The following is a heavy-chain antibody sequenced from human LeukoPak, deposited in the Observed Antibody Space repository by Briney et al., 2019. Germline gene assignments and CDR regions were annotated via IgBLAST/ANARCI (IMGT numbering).Heavy chain of an antibody. CDR3: ARGNGQFDY. Sequence: PSETLSLTCAVYGGSFTGYYWSWIRQPLGKGLEWIGEINHSGNTNYNPSLKSRVTISVDTSKNQFSLKLSSVTAADTAVYYCARGNGQFDYWGQGTLVTVSS. CDR1: GGSFTGYY. J-gene: IGHJ4*02. V-gene: IGHV4-34*01. CDR2: INHSGNT.